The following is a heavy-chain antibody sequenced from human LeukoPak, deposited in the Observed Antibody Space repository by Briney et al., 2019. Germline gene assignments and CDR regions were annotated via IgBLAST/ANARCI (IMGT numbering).Heavy chain of an antibody. D-gene: IGHD2/OR15-2a*01. CDR2: MNPNSGNT. Sequence: ASVKVSCKASGYTFTRYDINWVRQATGQGLEWMGWMNPNSGNTGYAQKFQGRVTMTRNTSISTAYMELSSLRSEDTAVYYCARRPAVKVRTTSYYYGMDVWGQGTTVTVSS. V-gene: IGHV1-8*01. CDR3: ARRPAVKVRTTSYYYGMDV. CDR1: GYTFTRYD. J-gene: IGHJ6*02.